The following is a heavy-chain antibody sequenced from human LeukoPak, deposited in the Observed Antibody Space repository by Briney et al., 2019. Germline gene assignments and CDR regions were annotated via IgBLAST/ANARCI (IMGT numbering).Heavy chain of an antibody. Sequence: SQTLSLTCAISGDSVSSNSVTWNWIRQSPSRGLEWLGRTYYRSTWYNDYAVSVKSRITINPDTSKNQFSLQLNSMTPEDTAVYYCAKAYSSGWYYFDYWGQGTLVTVSS. J-gene: IGHJ4*02. D-gene: IGHD6-19*01. CDR2: TYYRSTWYN. CDR3: AKAYSSGWYYFDY. V-gene: IGHV6-1*01. CDR1: GDSVSSNSVT.